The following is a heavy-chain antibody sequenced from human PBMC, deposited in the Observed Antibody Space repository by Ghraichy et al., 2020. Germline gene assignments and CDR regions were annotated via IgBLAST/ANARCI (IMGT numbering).Heavy chain of an antibody. CDR2: ISSNSGSI. D-gene: IGHD3-10*01. Sequence: GGSLRLSCAASGFTFGSYNMNWVRQAPGKRLEWLASISSNSGSIYYAGSVEGRFTISRDNAKNLLYLEMNSLRVEDTAVYYCARDPWGDFYASGSYFVYWGQGTLVTVSS. CDR3: ARDPWGDFYASGSYFVY. J-gene: IGHJ4*02. CDR1: GFTFGSYN. V-gene: IGHV3-48*01.